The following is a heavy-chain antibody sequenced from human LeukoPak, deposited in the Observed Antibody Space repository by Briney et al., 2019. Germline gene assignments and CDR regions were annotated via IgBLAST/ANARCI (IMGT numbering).Heavy chain of an antibody. CDR1: GYTFTSYG. CDR3: ARVPRLRFLEWLCQIDY. CDR2: ISAYNGNT. J-gene: IGHJ4*02. D-gene: IGHD3-3*01. V-gene: IGHV1-18*01. Sequence: ASVKVSCKASGYTFTSYGISWVRQAPGQGLEWMGWISAYNGNTNYAQKLQGRVTMTTDTSTSTAYMELRSLRSDDTAVYYCARVPRLRFLEWLCQIDYWGQGTLVTVSS.